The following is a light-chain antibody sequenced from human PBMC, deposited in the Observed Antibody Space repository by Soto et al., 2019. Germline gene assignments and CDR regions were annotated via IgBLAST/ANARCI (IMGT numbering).Light chain of an antibody. Sequence: QSVLTQPPSVSGAPGQRVTISCTGSSSNIGAGYDVHWYQHLPGTATQLLFFDNNNPPSGVPAGCSGCKSGTSASLAITGLQDEDEADYYCQAYDNNRLYLGVFGGGTKLTVL. CDR3: QAYDNNRLYLGV. CDR1: SSNIGAGYD. CDR2: DNN. V-gene: IGLV1-40*01. J-gene: IGLJ2*01.